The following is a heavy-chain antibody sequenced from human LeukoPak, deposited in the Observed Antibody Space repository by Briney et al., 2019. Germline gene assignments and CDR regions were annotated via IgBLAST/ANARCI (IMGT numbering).Heavy chain of an antibody. Sequence: PSETLSLTCAVYGGSFSGYYWSWIRQPPGKGLEWIGEINHSGSTNYNPSLKSRVTISVDTSKNQFSLKLSSVTAADTAVYYCARELAASWFDPWGQGTLVTVSS. J-gene: IGHJ5*02. CDR2: INHSGST. CDR1: GGSFSGYY. CDR3: ARELAASWFDP. V-gene: IGHV4-34*01. D-gene: IGHD6-6*01.